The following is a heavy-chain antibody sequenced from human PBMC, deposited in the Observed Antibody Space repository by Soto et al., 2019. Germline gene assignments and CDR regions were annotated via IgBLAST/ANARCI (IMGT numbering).Heavy chain of an antibody. CDR3: ARDPSYCNSASCRMNQMDF. Sequence: GGSLRLSCAASGFVFSTYGMHWVRQAPGKGLEWVAVISFDGTNTFYTDSLKGRFTISRDNSRNTLYLQMHSLRDEDTAVYYYARDPSYCNSASCRMNQMDFWGQGTTVTVSS. V-gene: IGHV3-30-3*01. CDR2: ISFDGTNT. J-gene: IGHJ6*02. D-gene: IGHD2-2*01. CDR1: GFVFSTYG.